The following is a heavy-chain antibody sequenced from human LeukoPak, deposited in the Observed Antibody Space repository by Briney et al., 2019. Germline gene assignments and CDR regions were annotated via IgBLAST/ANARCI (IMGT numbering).Heavy chain of an antibody. Sequence: SETLSLTCTVSGGSISSYYWSWIRQPPGKGLEWIGYIYYSGYTNYNPSLKSRVTISVDTSKNQFSLKLSSVTAADTAVYYCARDAKYYYGSRTYFFFEYWGQGTPLTVSS. CDR1: GGSISSYY. D-gene: IGHD3-10*01. J-gene: IGHJ4*02. V-gene: IGHV4-59*01. CDR3: ARDAKYYYGSRTYFFFEY. CDR2: IYYSGYT.